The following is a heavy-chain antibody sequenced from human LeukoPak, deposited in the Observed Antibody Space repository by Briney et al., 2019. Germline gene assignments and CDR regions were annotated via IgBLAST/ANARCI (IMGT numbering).Heavy chain of an antibody. CDR2: ISYDGSNK. CDR3: AKGADTMIVVVTHPLDY. V-gene: IGHV3-30*18. J-gene: IGHJ4*02. Sequence: GGSLRLSCAASGFTFDDYGMSWVRQAPGKGLEWVAVISYDGSNKYYADSVKGRFTISRDNSKNTLYLQMNSLRAEDTAVYYCAKGADTMIVVVTHPLDYWGQGTLVTVSS. D-gene: IGHD3-22*01. CDR1: GFTFDDYG.